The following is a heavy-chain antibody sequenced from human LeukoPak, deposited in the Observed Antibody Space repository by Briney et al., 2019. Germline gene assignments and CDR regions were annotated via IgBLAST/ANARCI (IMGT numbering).Heavy chain of an antibody. CDR1: GFTFSSYA. V-gene: IGHV3-23*01. Sequence: GGSLRLSCVASGFTFSSYAMSWVRQAPGKGLEWVSAISGSGGSTYYADSVKGRFTISRDNSKNTLYLQMNSLRAEDTAVYYCAKGITMIVVGYFDYWGQGTLVTVSS. CDR3: AKGITMIVVGYFDY. D-gene: IGHD3-22*01. CDR2: ISGSGGST. J-gene: IGHJ4*02.